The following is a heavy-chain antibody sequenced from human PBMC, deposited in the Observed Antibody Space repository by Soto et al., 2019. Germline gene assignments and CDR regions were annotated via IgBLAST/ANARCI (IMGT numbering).Heavy chain of an antibody. V-gene: IGHV4-59*01. CDR1: GGSLIDDY. J-gene: IGHJ3*02. D-gene: IGHD2-21*01. CDR3: ARGNDWKSSTFDI. Sequence: QVQLQESGPGLVKPLETVSLTCTVSGGSLIDDYWNWIRQPPGKGLEWIGYVYSSGSTNYNPSLMIRVTISLDRSKNQFSLKLSSVTAADTAVYYCARGNDWKSSTFDIWGHGTIVYVSS. CDR2: VYSSGST.